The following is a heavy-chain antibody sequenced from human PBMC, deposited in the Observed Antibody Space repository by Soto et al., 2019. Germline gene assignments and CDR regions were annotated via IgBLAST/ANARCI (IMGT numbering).Heavy chain of an antibody. CDR2: ISAYNGNT. CDR3: AMGRQDRDAFDI. V-gene: IGHV1-18*01. CDR1: GYTFTSYG. Sequence: QVQLVQSGAEVKKPGASVKVSCKASGYTFTSYGISWVRQAPGQGLEWMGWISAYNGNTNYAQKLQGRVTMTTDTSTSPSYMELRRLRSDDTAVYYCAMGRQDRDAFDIWGQGTMVTVSS. J-gene: IGHJ3*02.